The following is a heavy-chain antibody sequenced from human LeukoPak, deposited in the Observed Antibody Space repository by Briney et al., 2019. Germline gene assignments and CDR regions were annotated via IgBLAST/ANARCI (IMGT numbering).Heavy chain of an antibody. Sequence: PGGSLRLSCAASGFTFSTYAMSWVRQAPGKGLEWVSAISGSGGSTYCADSVKGRFTISRDNSKNTLYLQMNSLRAEDTAVYYCAKRVHYYYGLDVWGQGTTVTVSS. CDR2: ISGSGGST. CDR1: GFTFSTYA. V-gene: IGHV3-23*01. CDR3: AKRVHYYYGLDV. J-gene: IGHJ6*02.